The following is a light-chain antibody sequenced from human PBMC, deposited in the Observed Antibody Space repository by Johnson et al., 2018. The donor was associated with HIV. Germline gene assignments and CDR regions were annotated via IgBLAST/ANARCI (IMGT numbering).Light chain of an antibody. CDR2: ANN. Sequence: QSVLTQPPSVSAAPGQKVTISCSGSSSNIGSNYVSWYQQLPGTAPRLLISANNKRPSGIPDRFSGSKSGTSATLGITGLQTGDEADYYCGTWHNSLSTGGVFGTGTKVTVL. V-gene: IGLV1-51*01. CDR1: SSNIGSNY. J-gene: IGLJ1*01. CDR3: GTWHNSLSTGGV.